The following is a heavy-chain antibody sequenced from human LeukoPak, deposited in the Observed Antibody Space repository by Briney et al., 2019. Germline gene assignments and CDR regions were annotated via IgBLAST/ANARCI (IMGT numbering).Heavy chain of an antibody. D-gene: IGHD2-15*01. CDR2: ISSSGSTL. CDR1: GFTFSDYY. V-gene: IGHV3-11*01. Sequence: GGSLRLSCAASGFTFSDYYMSWIRQAPGKGLEWVSYISSSGSTLYYADSAKGRFTISRDNAKNSLYLQMNSLRAEDTAVYYCASGVVVVAATGRDYWGQGTLVTVSS. J-gene: IGHJ4*02. CDR3: ASGVVVVAATGRDY.